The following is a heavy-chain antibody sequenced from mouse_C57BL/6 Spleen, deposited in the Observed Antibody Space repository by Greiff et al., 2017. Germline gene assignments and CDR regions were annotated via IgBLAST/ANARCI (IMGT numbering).Heavy chain of an antibody. CDR2: IDPSDSET. J-gene: IGHJ1*03. Sequence: QVQLQQPGAELVRPGSSVKLSCKASGYTFTSYWMHWVKQRPIQGLEWIGNIDPSDSETHYNQKFKDKATLTVDKSSSTAYMQLSSLTSEDSAVYYCARLAGGENWYFDVWGTGTTVTVSS. CDR1: GYTFTSYW. CDR3: ARLAGGENWYFDV. V-gene: IGHV1-52*01.